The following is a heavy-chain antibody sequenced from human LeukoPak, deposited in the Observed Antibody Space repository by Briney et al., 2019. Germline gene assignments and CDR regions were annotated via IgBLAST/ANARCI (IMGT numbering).Heavy chain of an antibody. V-gene: IGHV4-59*01. CDR3: ARDTGAAHYYYYGMDV. J-gene: IGHJ6*02. D-gene: IGHD6-19*01. CDR2: IYYSGST. CDR1: SGSISSYY. Sequence: SETLSLTCTVSSGSISSYYWSWIRQPPGKGLEWIGYIYYSGSTNYNPSLKSRVTISVDTSKNQFSLKLSSVTAADTAVYYCARDTGAAHYYYYGMDVWGQGTTVTVSS.